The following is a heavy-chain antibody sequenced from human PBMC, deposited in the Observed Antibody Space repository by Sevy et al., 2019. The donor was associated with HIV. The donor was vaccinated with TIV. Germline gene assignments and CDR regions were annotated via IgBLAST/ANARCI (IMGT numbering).Heavy chain of an antibody. CDR1: GFTFPDYA. Sequence: GGSLRLSCTASGFTFPDYALSWVRQAPGSGLEWLGFIRSKEYNGTTAYAASVRGRFTISRDDSKSVAYLQMNSLKTADTGIYVCTRSTTTVYWGRGILVTVSS. J-gene: IGHJ4*02. D-gene: IGHD1-1*01. CDR2: IRSKEYNGTT. CDR3: TRSTTTVY. V-gene: IGHV3-49*04.